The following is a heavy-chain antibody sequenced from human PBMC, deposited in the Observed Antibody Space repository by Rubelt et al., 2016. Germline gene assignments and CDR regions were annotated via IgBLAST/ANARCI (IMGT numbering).Heavy chain of an antibody. V-gene: IGHV4-59*08. J-gene: IGHJ6*03. D-gene: IGHD4-11*01. CDR3: ARHPTVTTRGYYYYIDV. Sequence: QPPGKGLEWIGYFYYSGSTNYSPSLKSRVTMSVDTSKNHFYLKLSSVTAADTAVYFCARHPTVTTRGYYYYIDVWGKGTTVTVSS. CDR2: FYYSGST.